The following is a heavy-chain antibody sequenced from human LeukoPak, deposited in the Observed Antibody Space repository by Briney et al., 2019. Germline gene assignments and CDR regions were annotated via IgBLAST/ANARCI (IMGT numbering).Heavy chain of an antibody. CDR3: ATLGYSSSQDYFDY. V-gene: IGHV1-24*01. D-gene: IGHD6-13*01. CDR2: FDPEDGET. CDR1: GYTLTELS. Sequence: ASVKVSCKVSGYTLTELSMHWVRQAPGKGLEWMGGFDPEDGETIYAQKFQGRVTMTEDTSTDTAYMELSSLRSEDTAVYYCATLGYSSSQDYFDYWGQGTLVTVSS. J-gene: IGHJ4*02.